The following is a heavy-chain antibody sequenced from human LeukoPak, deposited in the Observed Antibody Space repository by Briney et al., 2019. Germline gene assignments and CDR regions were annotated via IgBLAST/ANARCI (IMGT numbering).Heavy chain of an antibody. CDR1: GGSIGSYY. CDR2: IYYSGSTNSGST. V-gene: IGHV4-59*08. J-gene: IGHJ3*02. Sequence: SETLSLTCTVSGGSIGSYYWSWIRQPPGKGLEWIGYIYYSGSTNSGSTNYNPSLKSRLTISVDTSKNQFSLKLSSVTVADAAVYYCASLGFGELPYAAFDIWGQGAMVTVSS. D-gene: IGHD3-10*01. CDR3: ASLGFGELPYAAFDI.